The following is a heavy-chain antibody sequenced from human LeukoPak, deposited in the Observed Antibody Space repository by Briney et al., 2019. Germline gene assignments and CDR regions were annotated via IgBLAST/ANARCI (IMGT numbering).Heavy chain of an antibody. CDR3: ARLNIVGARPYYFDY. Sequence: PSETLSLTCTVPGGSISSSSYYWGWIRQPPGKGLEWIGSIYYSGSTYYNPSLKSRVTISVDTSKNQFSLKLSSVTAADTAVYYCARLNIVGARPYYFDYWGQGTLVTVSS. V-gene: IGHV4-39*01. CDR1: GGSISSSSYY. J-gene: IGHJ4*02. D-gene: IGHD1-26*01. CDR2: IYYSGST.